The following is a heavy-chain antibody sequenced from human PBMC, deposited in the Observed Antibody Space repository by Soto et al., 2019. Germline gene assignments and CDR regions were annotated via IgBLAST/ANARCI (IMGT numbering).Heavy chain of an antibody. Sequence: EMQLLESGGGLVQPGGSLRLSCAASGFTFISYGMTWVRQAPGKGLEWVSGITTTGRNTYYAESVKGRFTMSRDNSKHVGAPQMNSLRAEDPAEDDCARGEAAAGTDGFDGWGQGTLVIVSS. D-gene: IGHD6-13*01. CDR3: ARGEAAAGTDGFDG. CDR2: ITTTGRNT. CDR1: GFTFISYG. V-gene: IGHV3-23*01. J-gene: IGHJ5*02.